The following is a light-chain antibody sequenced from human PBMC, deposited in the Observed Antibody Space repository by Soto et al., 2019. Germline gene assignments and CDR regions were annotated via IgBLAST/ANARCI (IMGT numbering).Light chain of an antibody. Sequence: QSALTQPAPVSGSPGQSITISCTGTSSDVGGYNYVSWYQQHPGKAPKLMIYEVSNRPSGISNRFSGSKSGNTASLTISGLQAEDEADYYCSSYTSSSTLTFGGGTQLTVL. CDR1: SSDVGGYNY. CDR3: SSYTSSSTLT. V-gene: IGLV2-14*01. CDR2: EVS. J-gene: IGLJ2*01.